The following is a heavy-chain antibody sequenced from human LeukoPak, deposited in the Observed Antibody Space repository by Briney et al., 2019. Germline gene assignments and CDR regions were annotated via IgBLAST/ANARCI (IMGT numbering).Heavy chain of an antibody. Sequence: GASVKVSCKASRYTFTGYYMHWVRQAPGQGLEWMGWINPNSGGTNYAQKFQGRVTMTRDTSISTAYMELSRLRSDDTAVYYCARADSGYDLELDYWGQGTLVTVSS. V-gene: IGHV1-2*02. D-gene: IGHD5-12*01. CDR2: INPNSGGT. CDR1: RYTFTGYY. J-gene: IGHJ4*02. CDR3: ARADSGYDLELDY.